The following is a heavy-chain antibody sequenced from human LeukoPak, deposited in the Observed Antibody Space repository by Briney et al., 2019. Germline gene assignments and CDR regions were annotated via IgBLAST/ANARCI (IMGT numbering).Heavy chain of an antibody. D-gene: IGHD5-18*01. V-gene: IGHV4-59*01. CDR2: IYYSGST. Sequence: SETLSLTCTASGGSISSYYWSWIRQPPGKGLEWIGYIYYSGSTNYNPSLKSRVTISVDTSKNQFSLKLSSVTAADTAVYYCARDTPGYSYGLDCWGQGTLVTVSS. CDR1: GGSISSYY. J-gene: IGHJ4*02. CDR3: ARDTPGYSYGLDC.